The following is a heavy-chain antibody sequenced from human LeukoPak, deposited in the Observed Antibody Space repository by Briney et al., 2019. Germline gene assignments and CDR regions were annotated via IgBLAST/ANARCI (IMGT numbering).Heavy chain of an antibody. CDR2: IIPIFGNA. V-gene: IGHV1-69*05. J-gene: IGHJ4*02. D-gene: IGHD3-10*01. CDR1: GGTFSSYA. Sequence: ASVNVSCKASGGTFSSYAISWVRQAPGQGLEWMGGIIPIFGNANYAQKFQGRVTITTDESTSTAYMELSSLRSEDTAVYYCARGEYYGSGSYRSPVDYWGQGTLVTVSS. CDR3: ARGEYYGSGSYRSPVDY.